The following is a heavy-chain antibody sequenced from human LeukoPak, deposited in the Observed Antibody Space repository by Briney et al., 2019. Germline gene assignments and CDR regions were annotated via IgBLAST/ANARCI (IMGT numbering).Heavy chain of an antibody. Sequence: GGSLRLSCAASGFTFSSYEMNWVRQAPGKGLVWVSRINSDGTSTSYADSVKGRFTISRDNAKNTLYLQMNSLRAEDTAVYYCARGSGYAVFDIWGQGTMVTVSS. J-gene: IGHJ3*02. CDR2: INSDGTST. D-gene: IGHD5-12*01. CDR1: GFTFSSYE. V-gene: IGHV3-74*01. CDR3: ARGSGYAVFDI.